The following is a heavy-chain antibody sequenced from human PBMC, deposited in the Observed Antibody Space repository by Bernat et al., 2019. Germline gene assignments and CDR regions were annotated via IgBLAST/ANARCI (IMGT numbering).Heavy chain of an antibody. D-gene: IGHD3-10*01. CDR3: ARVGRFGEWTETWGYYYYGMDV. CDR2: IKQDGSEK. J-gene: IGHJ6*02. V-gene: IGHV3-7*03. Sequence: EVQLVESGGGLVQPGGSLRLSCAASGFTFSSYWMSWVRQAPGKGLEWVANIKQDGSEKYYVDSVKGRFTISRDNAKNSLYLQMNSLRAEDTAVYCCARVGRFGEWTETWGYYYYGMDVWGQGTTVTVSS. CDR1: GFTFSSYW.